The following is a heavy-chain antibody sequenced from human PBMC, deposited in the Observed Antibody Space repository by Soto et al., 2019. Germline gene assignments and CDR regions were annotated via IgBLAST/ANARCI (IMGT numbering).Heavy chain of an antibody. CDR2: ISAYNGNT. J-gene: IGHJ4*02. D-gene: IGHD3-22*01. V-gene: IGHV1-18*04. Sequence: QVQLVQSGAEVKKPGASVKVSCKASGYTFTSYGISWVRQAPGQGLEWVGWISAYNGNTNYAQKLQGRVTMTADTSTSTSYRELRDLRFDGTAVYHCARARSAFFCASSGYSTGVFDYRGQGTLVTVSS. CDR1: GYTFTSYG. CDR3: ARARSAFFCASSGYSTGVFDY.